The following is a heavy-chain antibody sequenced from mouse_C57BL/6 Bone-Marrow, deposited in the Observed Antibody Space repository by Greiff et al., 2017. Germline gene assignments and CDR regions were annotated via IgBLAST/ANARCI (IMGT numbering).Heavy chain of an antibody. CDR2: ISSGGDYI. CDR1: GFTFSSYA. CDR3: TRITTVVYYYAMDY. Sequence: EVMLVESGEGLVKPGGSLKLSCAASGFTFSSYAMSWVRQTPEKRLEWVAYISSGGDYIYYADTVKGRFTISRDNARNTLYLQMSSLKSEATAMYYCTRITTVVYYYAMDYWGQGTSVTGSS. D-gene: IGHD1-1*01. J-gene: IGHJ4*01. V-gene: IGHV5-9-1*02.